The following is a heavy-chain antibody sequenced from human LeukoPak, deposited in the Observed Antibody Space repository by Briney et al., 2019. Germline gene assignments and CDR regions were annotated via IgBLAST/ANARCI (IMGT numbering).Heavy chain of an antibody. Sequence: GGSLRLSCAASGFTFSSYGMHWARQAPGKGLEWVAVISYDGSNKYYADSVKGRFTISRDNSKNTLYLQMNSLRAEDTAVYYCAKGELYDYVWGSYRPFYTWGQGTLVTVSS. CDR1: GFTFSSYG. CDR3: AKGELYDYVWGSYRPFYT. D-gene: IGHD3-16*02. CDR2: ISYDGSNK. J-gene: IGHJ4*02. V-gene: IGHV3-30*18.